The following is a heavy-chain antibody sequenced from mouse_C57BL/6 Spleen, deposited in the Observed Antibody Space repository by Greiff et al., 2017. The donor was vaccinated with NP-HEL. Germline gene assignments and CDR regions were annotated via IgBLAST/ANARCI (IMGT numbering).Heavy chain of an antibody. CDR2: ISSGSSTI. Sequence: EVQGVESGGGLVKPGGSLKLSCVASGFTFSDYGMHWVRQAPEKGLEWVAYISSGSSTIYYADTVKGRFTISRDNAKNTLFLQMTSLRSEDTAMYYCARRGMYYYGSSYDAMDYWGQGTSVTVSS. CDR1: GFTFSDYG. D-gene: IGHD1-1*01. V-gene: IGHV5-17*01. J-gene: IGHJ4*01. CDR3: ARRGMYYYGSSYDAMDY.